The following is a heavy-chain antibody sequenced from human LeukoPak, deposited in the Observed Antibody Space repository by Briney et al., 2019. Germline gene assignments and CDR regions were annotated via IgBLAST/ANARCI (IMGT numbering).Heavy chain of an antibody. V-gene: IGHV3-73*01. CDR2: IRSKAESYAT. CDR3: TRPGSGIASFDY. D-gene: IGHD3-10*01. J-gene: IGHJ4*02. Sequence: GGSLILSCAASGFTFSGSAMHWVRQASGKGLGWVGRIRSKAESYATAYVASVKGRFTISRDDSKNTAYLQMNRLKIEDTAVYYCTRPGSGIASFDYWGQGILVTVSS. CDR1: GFTFSGSA.